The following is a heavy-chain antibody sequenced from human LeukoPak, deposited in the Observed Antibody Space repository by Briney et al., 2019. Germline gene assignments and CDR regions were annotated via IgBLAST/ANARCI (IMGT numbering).Heavy chain of an antibody. CDR1: GFTFSDYY. CDR2: ISSSSSYI. D-gene: IGHD3-22*01. Sequence: PGGSLRLSCAASGFTFSDYYMSWIRQAPGKGLEWVSSISSSSSYIYYADSVKGRFTISRDNAKNSLYLQMNSLRAEDTAVYYCARDLIVHSSNWFDPWGQGTLVTVSS. V-gene: IGHV3-11*05. CDR3: ARDLIVHSSNWFDP. J-gene: IGHJ5*02.